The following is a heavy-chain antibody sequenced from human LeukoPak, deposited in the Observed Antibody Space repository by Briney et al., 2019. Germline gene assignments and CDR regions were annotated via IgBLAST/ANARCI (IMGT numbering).Heavy chain of an antibody. J-gene: IGHJ6*02. V-gene: IGHV1-69*04. Sequence: ASVKVSCKASGGTFSSYAISWVRQAPGQGLEWMGRIIPILGIANYAQKFQGGVTITADKSTSTAYMELSSLRSEDTAVYYCARRSEAYYYDSSGYDNYYYGMDVWGQGTTVTVSS. CDR2: IIPILGIA. D-gene: IGHD3-22*01. CDR1: GGTFSSYA. CDR3: ARRSEAYYYDSSGYDNYYYGMDV.